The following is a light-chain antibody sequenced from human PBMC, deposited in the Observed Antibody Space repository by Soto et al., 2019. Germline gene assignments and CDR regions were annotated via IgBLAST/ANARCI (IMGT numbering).Light chain of an antibody. V-gene: IGLV2-14*01. Sequence: QSVLTQPASVSGSPGQSITISCTGTSSDVGDYKYVSWYQKHPGKAPTALIYEVSNRPSGVSNRFSGSKSGNTASLTISGLQSEDDADYYCSSYTTSNTLVFGPGTKLTVL. CDR2: EVS. J-gene: IGLJ1*01. CDR1: SSDVGDYKY. CDR3: SSYTTSNTLV.